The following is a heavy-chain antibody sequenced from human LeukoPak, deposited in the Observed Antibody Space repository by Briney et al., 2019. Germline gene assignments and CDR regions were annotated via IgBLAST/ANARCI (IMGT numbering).Heavy chain of an antibody. D-gene: IGHD6-13*01. CDR2: INHSGST. V-gene: IGHV4-34*01. CDR1: GGSFSGYY. J-gene: IGHJ4*02. Sequence: SETLSLTCAVYGGSFSGYYWSWIRQPPGKGLEWIGEINHSGSTNYNPSLKSRVTISIDTSKNQFSLKLSSVTAADAALYYCARGPGTWYYYWGQGTLVTVSS. CDR3: ARGPGTWYYY.